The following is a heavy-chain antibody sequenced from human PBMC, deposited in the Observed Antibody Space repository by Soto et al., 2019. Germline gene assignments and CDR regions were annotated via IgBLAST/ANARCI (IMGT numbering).Heavy chain of an antibody. Sequence: VASVKVSCKASGYTFTGYYMHWVRQAPGQGLEWMGWINPNSGGTNYAQKFQGWVTMTRDTSISTAYMELSRLRSDDTAVYYCARDKAYSSGYYYFDYWGQGTLVTVSS. CDR2: INPNSGGT. CDR3: ARDKAYSSGYYYFDY. J-gene: IGHJ4*02. D-gene: IGHD6-19*01. CDR1: GYTFTGYY. V-gene: IGHV1-2*04.